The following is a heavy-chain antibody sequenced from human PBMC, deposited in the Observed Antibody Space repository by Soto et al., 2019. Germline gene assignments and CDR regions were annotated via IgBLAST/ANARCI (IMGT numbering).Heavy chain of an antibody. Sequence: GGSLRLSCAASGFTFSNYAMSWVRQAPGKGLEWVSGISGRGGVTNYADSVQGRFTISRDNSKKTLSLQMNSLRAEDTAVYYCTKEPGGSYYFYYFKNWGQGARVTVSS. CDR1: GFTFSNYA. D-gene: IGHD1-26*01. V-gene: IGHV3-23*01. CDR3: TKEPGGSYYFYYFKN. CDR2: ISGRGGVT. J-gene: IGHJ4*02.